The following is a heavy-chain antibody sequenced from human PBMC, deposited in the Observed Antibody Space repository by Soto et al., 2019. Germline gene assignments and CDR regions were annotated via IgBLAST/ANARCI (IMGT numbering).Heavy chain of an antibody. V-gene: IGHV3-30-3*01. Sequence: GGSLRLSCAASGFTFSSYAMHWVRQAPGKGLEWVAVISYDGSNKYYADSVKGRFTISRDNSKNTLYLQMNSLRAEDTAVYYCASYDPPEGDYDFWSGYSSRADYWGQGTLVTVSS. CDR2: ISYDGSNK. D-gene: IGHD3-3*01. J-gene: IGHJ4*02. CDR3: ASYDPPEGDYDFWSGYSSRADY. CDR1: GFTFSSYA.